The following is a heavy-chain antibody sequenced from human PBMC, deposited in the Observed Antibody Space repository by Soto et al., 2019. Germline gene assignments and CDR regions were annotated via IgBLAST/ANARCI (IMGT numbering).Heavy chain of an antibody. J-gene: IGHJ6*02. V-gene: IGHV4-34*01. CDR3: ASARYDFRSGYYHPPGYYYYGMDV. CDR1: GGSFSGYY. D-gene: IGHD3-3*01. CDR2: INHSGST. Sequence: ASETLSLTCAVYGGSFSGYYWSWIRQPPGKGLEWIGEINHSGSTNYNPSLKSRVTISVDTSKNQFSLKLSSVTAADTAVYYCASARYDFRSGYYHPPGYYYYGMDVWGHGTTVTVSS.